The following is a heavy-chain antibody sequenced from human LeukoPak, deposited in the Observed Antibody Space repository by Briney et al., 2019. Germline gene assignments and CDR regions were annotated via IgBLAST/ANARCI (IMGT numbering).Heavy chain of an antibody. CDR3: AGGYSDYDFFDS. CDR1: GFTFSSYG. D-gene: IGHD5-12*01. J-gene: IGHJ4*02. CDR2: IRYDGSNK. V-gene: IGHV3-30*02. Sequence: PGGSLRLSCAASGFTFSSYGMYWVRQAPGKGLEWVAFIRYDGSNKYYADSVKGRFTISRDNSKNTPYLQMNSLRAEDTAAYYCAGGYSDYDFFDSWGQGTLVTVSS.